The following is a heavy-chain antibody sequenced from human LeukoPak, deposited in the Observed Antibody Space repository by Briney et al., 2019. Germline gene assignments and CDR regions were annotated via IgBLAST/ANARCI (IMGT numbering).Heavy chain of an antibody. Sequence: PSETLSLTCAVYGGSFSGYYWSWIRQPPGKGLEWIGEINHSGSTNYNPSLKSRVTISVDTSKNQFSLKLSSVTAADTAVYYCARRSRGATLYYYYMDVWGKGTTVTISS. CDR2: INHSGST. D-gene: IGHD1-26*01. CDR3: ARRSRGATLYYYYMDV. J-gene: IGHJ6*03. CDR1: GGSFSGYY. V-gene: IGHV4-34*01.